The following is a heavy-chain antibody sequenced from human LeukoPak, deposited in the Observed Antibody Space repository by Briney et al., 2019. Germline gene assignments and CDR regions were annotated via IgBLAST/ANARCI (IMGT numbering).Heavy chain of an antibody. Sequence: GGSLRLSCTASGFTFGDYAMSWFRQAPGKGLEWVGFIRSKAYGGTTEYAASVKGRFTISRDDSKSIAYLQMNSLKTEDTAVYYCARAPVVQAAIGYDVFDIWGQGTRVTVFS. CDR3: ARAPVVQAAIGYDVFDI. J-gene: IGHJ3*02. V-gene: IGHV3-49*03. CDR2: IRSKAYGGTT. D-gene: IGHD2-2*01. CDR1: GFTFGDYA.